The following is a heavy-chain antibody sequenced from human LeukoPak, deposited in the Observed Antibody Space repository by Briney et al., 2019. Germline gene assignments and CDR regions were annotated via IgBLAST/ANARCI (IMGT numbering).Heavy chain of an antibody. CDR3: ARVLYGSGTYYFDY. Sequence: SETLSLTCTVSGGSVSSGSNYWSWIRQPPGKGLEWIGYIHYSGSTSHNPALKSRVTISVDTSKNQFSLKLSSVTAADTAMYYCARVLYGSGTYYFDYWGQGTLVTVSS. J-gene: IGHJ4*02. CDR2: IHYSGST. CDR1: GGSVSSGSNY. D-gene: IGHD3-10*01. V-gene: IGHV4-61*01.